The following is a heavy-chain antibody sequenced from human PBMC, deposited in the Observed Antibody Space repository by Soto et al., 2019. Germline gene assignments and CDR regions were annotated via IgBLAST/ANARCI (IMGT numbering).Heavy chain of an antibody. CDR3: ARALDYGDFEFDS. V-gene: IGHV4-38-2*01. CDR1: GYSINSGYY. D-gene: IGHD4-17*01. J-gene: IGHJ4*02. Sequence: SETLSLTCAVSGYSINSGYYWGWIRQPPGKGLGWIGTIYHSGSAYYNPSLKSRVTISVDTSKNQFSLKLNSVTAADTAVYYCARALDYGDFEFDSWGQGTLVTVSS. CDR2: IYHSGSA.